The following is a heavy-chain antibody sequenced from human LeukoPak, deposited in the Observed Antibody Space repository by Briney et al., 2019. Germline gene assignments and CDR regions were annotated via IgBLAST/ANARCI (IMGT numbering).Heavy chain of an antibody. CDR1: GYTFTRYA. V-gene: IGHV1-18*01. Sequence: ASVKVSCKGSGYTFTRYAITWVRQAPGQGLEWMGWISTYNGDTDYAQQLQGRVTMTTDTSTNTAYMEVRSLRSDDTAVYYCARDPSNTSGRNPYLDYWGQGTLVTVSS. D-gene: IGHD6-19*01. CDR3: ARDPSNTSGRNPYLDY. CDR2: ISTYNGDT. J-gene: IGHJ4*02.